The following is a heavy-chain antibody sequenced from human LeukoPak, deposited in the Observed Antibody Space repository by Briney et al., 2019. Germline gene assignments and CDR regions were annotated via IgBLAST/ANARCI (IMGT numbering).Heavy chain of an antibody. CDR1: GYTFTSYG. D-gene: IGHD6-13*01. Sequence: ASVKVSCKASGYTFTSYGISWVRQAPGQGLEGMGWISAYNGNTNYAQKLQGRVTMTTDTSTSTAYMELRSLRSDDTAVYYCARELVPIAAAGTIGWFDPWGQGTLVTVSS. V-gene: IGHV1-18*01. CDR2: ISAYNGNT. CDR3: ARELVPIAAAGTIGWFDP. J-gene: IGHJ5*02.